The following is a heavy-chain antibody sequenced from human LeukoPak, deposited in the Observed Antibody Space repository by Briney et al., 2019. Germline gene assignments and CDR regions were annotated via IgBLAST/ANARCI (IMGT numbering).Heavy chain of an antibody. CDR1: GGTFSSYA. D-gene: IGHD3-22*01. CDR2: IIPILGIA. CDR3: AREPVGDMIVAWFDY. Sequence: SVKVSCKASGGTFSSYAISWVRQAPGQGLEWMGRIIPILGIANYAQKFQGRVTITADKSTSTAYMELSSLRSEDTAVYYCAREPVGDMIVAWFDYWGQGTLVTVSS. J-gene: IGHJ4*02. V-gene: IGHV1-69*04.